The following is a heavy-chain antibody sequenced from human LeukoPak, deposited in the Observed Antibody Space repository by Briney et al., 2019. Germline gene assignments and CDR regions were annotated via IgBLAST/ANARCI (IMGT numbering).Heavy chain of an antibody. CDR3: AKDQVRGVTPAPVDY. V-gene: IGHV3-7*01. D-gene: IGHD3-10*01. J-gene: IGHJ4*02. CDR1: GFTFSSYW. Sequence: GGSLRLSCAASGFTFSSYWMSWVRQAPGKGLEWVANIKQDGSEKYYVDSVKGRFTISRDKAKNSLYLQMNSLRAEDTAAYYCAKDQVRGVTPAPVDYWGQGTLVTVSS. CDR2: IKQDGSEK.